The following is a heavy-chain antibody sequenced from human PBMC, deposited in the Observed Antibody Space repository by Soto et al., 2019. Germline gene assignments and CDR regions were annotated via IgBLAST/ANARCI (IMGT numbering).Heavy chain of an antibody. D-gene: IGHD2-15*01. CDR3: AGLAPCNSGICYSRPLDY. J-gene: IGHJ4*02. CDR1: GYTFATYG. CDR2: ITPSNGDT. V-gene: IGHV1-18*01. Sequence: QVQLLQSGGEMKKPGASVKVSCKASGYTFATYGIGWVRQAPGQGLEWMGWITPSNGDTNYEQKLQGRVTMTTDTPTRTAYMEVRSLRSDDTAVYYCAGLAPCNSGICYSRPLDYWGQGTLITVAS.